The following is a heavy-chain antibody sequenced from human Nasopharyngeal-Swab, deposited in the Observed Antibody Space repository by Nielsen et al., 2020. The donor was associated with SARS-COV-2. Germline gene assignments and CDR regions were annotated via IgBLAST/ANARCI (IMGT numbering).Heavy chain of an antibody. CDR2: INHSGST. CDR3: ARAGDIRYYYYGMGV. D-gene: IGHD2-21*01. V-gene: IGHV4-34*01. J-gene: IGHJ6*02. Sequence: WIRQPPGKGLEWIGEINHSGSTNYNPSLKSRVTMSVDTSKNQFSLKLSSVTAADTAAYYCARAGDIRYYYYGMGVWGQGTTVTVSS.